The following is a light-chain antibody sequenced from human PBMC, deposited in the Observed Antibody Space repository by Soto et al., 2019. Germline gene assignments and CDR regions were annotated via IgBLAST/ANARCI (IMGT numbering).Light chain of an antibody. CDR2: DTS. Sequence: QAVVTQEPSLTVSPGGTVTLTCGSSTGAVTSGHYPYWFQQKPGQAPRTVIYDTSNKHSWTPARFSGSLLGGKAALTRSGAQPEDEAEYYCLLSYSGARVFGGGTKLTVL. CDR3: LLSYSGARV. J-gene: IGLJ2*01. CDR1: TGAVTSGHY. V-gene: IGLV7-46*01.